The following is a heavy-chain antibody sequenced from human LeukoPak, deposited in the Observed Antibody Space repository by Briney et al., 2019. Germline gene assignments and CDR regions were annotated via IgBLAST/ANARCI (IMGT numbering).Heavy chain of an antibody. CDR1: GFTFSTYS. CDR3: ARDEGSSSWYGGLDY. Sequence: GGSLRLSCAASGFTFSTYSMNWVRQAPGKGLEWVSSINSRSNYIYYADSVEGRFTISRDNTKNSLYLQMSSLRAEDTAVYYCARDEGSSSWYGGLDYWGQGALVTVSS. D-gene: IGHD6-13*01. V-gene: IGHV3-21*01. J-gene: IGHJ4*02. CDR2: INSRSNYI.